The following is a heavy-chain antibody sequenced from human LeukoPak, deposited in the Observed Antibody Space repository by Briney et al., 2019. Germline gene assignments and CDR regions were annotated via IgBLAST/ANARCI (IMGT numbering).Heavy chain of an antibody. J-gene: IGHJ4*02. Sequence: GGSLRLSCAASGLTFSRNWMHWVRQGPGKGLEWVGRIKSKTDGGTTDYAAPVKGRFTISRDDSKNTLYLQMNSLKTEDTAVYYCTTHYGDYYFDYWGQGTLVTVSS. CDR2: IKSKTDGGTT. V-gene: IGHV3-15*01. CDR3: TTHYGDYYFDY. D-gene: IGHD4-17*01. CDR1: GLTFSRNW.